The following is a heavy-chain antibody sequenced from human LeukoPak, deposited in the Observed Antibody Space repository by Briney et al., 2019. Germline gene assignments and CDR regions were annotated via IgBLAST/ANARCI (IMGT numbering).Heavy chain of an antibody. CDR1: GFTFSRYW. V-gene: IGHV3-74*01. Sequence: GGSLRLSCAASGFTFSRYWMHWVRQAPGEGLVWVSRINGDESSTSYADFVKGRFTISRDNAKNTLYLQMNSLRVEDTAVYYCIRDYGAVGTTNAFDIWGQGTMVTVSS. D-gene: IGHD1-14*01. CDR3: IRDYGAVGTTNAFDI. J-gene: IGHJ3*02. CDR2: INGDESST.